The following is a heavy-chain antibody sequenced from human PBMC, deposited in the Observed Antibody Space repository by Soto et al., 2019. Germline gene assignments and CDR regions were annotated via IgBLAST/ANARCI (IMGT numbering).Heavy chain of an antibody. CDR3: ARDGLSVAGKTYYYYGMDV. CDR1: GFTFSSYS. CDR2: ISSSSSYI. D-gene: IGHD6-19*01. J-gene: IGHJ6*02. V-gene: IGHV3-21*01. Sequence: PGGSLRLSCAASGFTFSSYSMNWVRQAPGKGLEWVSSISSSSSYIYYADSVKGRFTISRDNAKNSLYLQMNSLRAGDTAVYYCARDGLSVAGKTYYYYGMDVWGQGTTVTVSS.